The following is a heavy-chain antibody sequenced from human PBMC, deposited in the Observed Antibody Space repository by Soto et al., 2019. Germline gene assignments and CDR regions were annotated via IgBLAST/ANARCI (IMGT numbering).Heavy chain of an antibody. D-gene: IGHD4-17*01. CDR3: VSSDYNY. V-gene: IGHV1-2*02. CDR2: ISPNSGGA. CDR1: GHTLTDYY. J-gene: IGHJ4*02. Sequence: ASVKVSCKASGHTLTDYYMHWVRQAPGQGLEWMGWISPNSGGANYAQKFQDRVTMTRDTSISTVYMALSRLRSDDTAVHYCVSSDYNYWGQGTLVTVSS.